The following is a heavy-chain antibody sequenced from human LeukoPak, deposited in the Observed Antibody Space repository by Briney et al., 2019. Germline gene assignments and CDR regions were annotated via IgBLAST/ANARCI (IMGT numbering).Heavy chain of an antibody. J-gene: IGHJ3*02. V-gene: IGHV4-39*07. CDR3: AREPYCSGGSCYSLVEDAFDI. Sequence: SETLSLTCTVSGDSISSSSYYWSWIRQPPGKGLEWIGEINHSGSTNYNPSLKSRVTISVDTSKNQFSLKLSSVTAADTAVYYCAREPYCSGGSCYSLVEDAFDIWGQGTMVTVSS. CDR2: INHSGST. CDR1: GDSISSSSYY. D-gene: IGHD2-15*01.